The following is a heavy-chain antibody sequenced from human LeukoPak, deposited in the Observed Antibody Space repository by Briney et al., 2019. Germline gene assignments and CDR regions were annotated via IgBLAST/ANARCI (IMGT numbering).Heavy chain of an antibody. CDR3: ARDLVWFGEPKGYYNYMDV. D-gene: IGHD3-10*01. CDR2: IKEDGSEK. CDR1: GGSISSGGYS. J-gene: IGHJ6*03. V-gene: IGHV3-7*01. Sequence: PSETLSLTCAVSGGSISSGGYSWSWIRQAPGKGLEWVADIKEDGSEKSYVDSVKGRFTISRDNAKNSLYLQMNTLRAEDTAVYYCARDLVWFGEPKGYYNYMDVWGKGTTVTVSS.